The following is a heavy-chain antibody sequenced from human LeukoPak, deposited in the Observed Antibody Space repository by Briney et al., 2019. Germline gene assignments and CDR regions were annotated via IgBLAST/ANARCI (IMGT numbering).Heavy chain of an antibody. CDR1: GFTFSSYS. V-gene: IGHV3-21*04. J-gene: IGHJ4*02. D-gene: IGHD5-18*01. CDR2: ISSSSSYI. CDR3: ARQAEKDTANYYFDY. Sequence: PGGSLRLSCAASGFTFSSYSMNWVRQAPGKGLEWVSSISSSSSYIYYADSVKGRFTISRDNAKNSLYLQMNSLRAEDTALYYCARQAEKDTANYYFDYWGQGTLVTVSS.